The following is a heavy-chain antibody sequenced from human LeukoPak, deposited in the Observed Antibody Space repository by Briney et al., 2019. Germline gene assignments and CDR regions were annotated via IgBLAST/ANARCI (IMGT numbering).Heavy chain of an antibody. D-gene: IGHD2-2*01. Sequence: GGSLRLSCAASGFTFSSYSMNWVRQAPGKGLEWVSSISSSSSYIYYADSVKGRFTISRDNAKNSLYLQMNSLRAEDTAVYYCARGPLAGCSSTSCSGYYYGMDVWGQGTTVTVS. V-gene: IGHV3-21*01. J-gene: IGHJ6*02. CDR2: ISSSSSYI. CDR1: GFTFSSYS. CDR3: ARGPLAGCSSTSCSGYYYGMDV.